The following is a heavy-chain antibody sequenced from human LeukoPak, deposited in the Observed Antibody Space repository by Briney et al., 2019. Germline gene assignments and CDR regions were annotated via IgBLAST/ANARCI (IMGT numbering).Heavy chain of an antibody. CDR1: GFTFSSYW. D-gene: IGHD1-26*01. Sequence: GGSLRLSCAASGFTFSSYWMSWVRQAPGKGLEWVANIKQDGSEKYYVDSVKGRFTISRDNAKNSLYLQMNSLRAEDTAVYYCARSGSLACDAFDIWGQGTMVTVSS. J-gene: IGHJ3*02. CDR3: ARSGSLACDAFDI. V-gene: IGHV3-7*01. CDR2: IKQDGSEK.